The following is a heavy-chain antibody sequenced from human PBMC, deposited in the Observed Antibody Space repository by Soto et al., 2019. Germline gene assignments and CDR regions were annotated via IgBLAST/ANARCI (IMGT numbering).Heavy chain of an antibody. CDR2: ISYDGSNK. D-gene: IGHD3-22*01. V-gene: IGHV3-30-3*01. CDR1: GFTFSSYA. CDR3: ARLPSYYYDSSDAFDI. Sequence: QVQLVESGGGVVQPGRSLRLSCAASGFTFSSYAMHWVRQAPGKGLEWVAVISYDGSNKYYADSVKGRFTISRVNSKNTLYLQMNSLRAEDTAVYYCARLPSYYYDSSDAFDIWGQGTMVTVSS. J-gene: IGHJ3*02.